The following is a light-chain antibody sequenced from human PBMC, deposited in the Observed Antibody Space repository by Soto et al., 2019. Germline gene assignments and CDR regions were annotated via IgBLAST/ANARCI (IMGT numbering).Light chain of an antibody. Sequence: EVVLTQSPGTLSLSPAERATLSCSASHSVTRNYLAWYQQKPGQAPSLLIHGASSRATGIPDRFTGSGSATAFTLTISRLEPEDFAVYYCQHYCTSRAVGKGTKVEVK. CDR3: QHYCTSRA. V-gene: IGKV3-20*01. CDR2: GAS. J-gene: IGKJ1*01. CDR1: HSVTRNY.